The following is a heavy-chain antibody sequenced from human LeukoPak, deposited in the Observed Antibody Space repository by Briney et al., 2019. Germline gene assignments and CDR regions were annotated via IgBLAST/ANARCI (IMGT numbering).Heavy chain of an antibody. Sequence: GGSLRLSCAASGFTFSSYSMNWVRQAPGKGLEWVSLFSRNGATTFYADSVKGRFTISRDNSKNSLYLQMNSLRTEDTALYYCVKEHITGWPTFDSWGQGTLVTVSS. D-gene: IGHD6-19*01. CDR1: GFTFSSYS. J-gene: IGHJ4*02. CDR2: FSRNGATT. V-gene: IGHV3-43*01. CDR3: VKEHITGWPTFDS.